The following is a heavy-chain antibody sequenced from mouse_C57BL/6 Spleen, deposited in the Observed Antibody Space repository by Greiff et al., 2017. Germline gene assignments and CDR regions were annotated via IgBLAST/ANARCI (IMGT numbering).Heavy chain of an antibody. CDR3: ARGPLRYPWYFDV. CDR2: INPSSGYT. V-gene: IGHV1-4*01. CDR1: GYTFTSYT. D-gene: IGHD1-1*01. J-gene: IGHJ1*03. Sequence: VQLQQSGAELARPGASVKMSCKASGYTFTSYTMHWVKQRPGQGLEWIGYINPSSGYTKYNQTFKDNATLTADKSSSTAYMQLSSLTSEDSAVYDCARGPLRYPWYFDVWGTGTTVTVSS.